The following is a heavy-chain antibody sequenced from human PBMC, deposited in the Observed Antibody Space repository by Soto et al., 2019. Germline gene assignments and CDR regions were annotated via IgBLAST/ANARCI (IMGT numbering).Heavy chain of an antibody. CDR1: GFTFSDYY. D-gene: IGHD2-2*01. Sequence: GGSLRLSCAASGFTFSDYYMSWIRQAPGKGLEWVSYISSSGSTIYYADSVKGRFTISRDNAKNSLYLQMNSLRAEDTAVYYCASALLYQLLWFHAFDIWGQGTMVTVSS. V-gene: IGHV3-11*01. CDR2: ISSSGSTI. J-gene: IGHJ3*02. CDR3: ASALLYQLLWFHAFDI.